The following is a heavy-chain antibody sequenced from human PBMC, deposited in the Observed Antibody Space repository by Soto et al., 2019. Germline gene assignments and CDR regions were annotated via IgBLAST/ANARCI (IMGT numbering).Heavy chain of an antibody. CDR2: IYHSGST. CDR1: GGSISSSSYY. V-gene: IGHV4-31*03. D-gene: IGHD2-21*01. J-gene: IGHJ5*02. Sequence: SDTLSLTCTVSGGSISSSSYYWGWIRQPPRKGLGWIGYIYHSGSTNYNPSLKSRVTISVDTSKNQLSLELSNVTAADTAVYYCARDGAGAYGLGWFDPWGQGILVTGSS. CDR3: ARDGAGAYGLGWFDP.